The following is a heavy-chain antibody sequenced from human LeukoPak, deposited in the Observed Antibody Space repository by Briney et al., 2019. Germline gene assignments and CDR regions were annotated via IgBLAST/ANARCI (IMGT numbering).Heavy chain of an antibody. V-gene: IGHV1-18*01. CDR3: ATGSGDYYDSGGYYFDY. D-gene: IGHD3-22*01. CDR2: ISNYNGNT. Sequence: GASVKVSCKASGYTFKSYGISWVRQAPGQGLEWMGWISNYNGNTNYAQKFKGRVTMTEDTSTDTAYMELSSLRSEDTAVYYCATGSGDYYDSGGYYFDYWGRGTLVTVSS. J-gene: IGHJ4*02. CDR1: GYTFKSYG.